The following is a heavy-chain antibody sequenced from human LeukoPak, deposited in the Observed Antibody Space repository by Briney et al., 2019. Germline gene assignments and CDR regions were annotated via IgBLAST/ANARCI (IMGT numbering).Heavy chain of an antibody. CDR2: IKQDGSEK. CDR3: ARDRDSRNYFDY. CDR1: GFTFSSYW. D-gene: IGHD2-15*01. V-gene: IGHV3-7*01. Sequence: GEALRLSCAASGFTFSSYWMSWVRQAPGKGLEWVANIKQDGSEKYYVDSVKGRFTISRDNAKNSLYLQMNSLRAEDTAVYYCARDRDSRNYFDYWGQGTLVTVSS. J-gene: IGHJ4*02.